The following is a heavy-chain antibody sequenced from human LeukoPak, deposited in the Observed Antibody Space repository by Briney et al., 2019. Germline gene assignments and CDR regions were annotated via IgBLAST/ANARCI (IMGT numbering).Heavy chain of an antibody. CDR2: ISGSGGIT. Sequence: GGSLRLSCAASGFTFSSYAMSWARQTPGKGPQWVSAISGSGGITYYADSVKGRFAISRDNSKNTLYLQMNSLRAEDTAVYYCAKGGYCSGGSCYPMDVWGQGTTVTVSS. V-gene: IGHV3-23*01. D-gene: IGHD2-15*01. J-gene: IGHJ6*02. CDR3: AKGGYCSGGSCYPMDV. CDR1: GFTFSSYA.